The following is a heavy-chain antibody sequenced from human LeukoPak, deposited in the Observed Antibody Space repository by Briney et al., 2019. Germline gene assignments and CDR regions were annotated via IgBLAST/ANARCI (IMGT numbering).Heavy chain of an antibody. CDR3: ARSAEHCNNGVCFTDYYMDV. CDR1: GYTFSGSY. D-gene: IGHD2-8*01. Sequence: GASAKVSCKASGYTFSGSYIHWVRRAPGQGLEWLGRINPNSGDTNYAQNLHGRVTMTRDTSITTAYMELNSLTSDDTAVYFCARSAEHCNNGVCFTDYYMDVWGKGTTVTVSS. J-gene: IGHJ6*03. V-gene: IGHV1-2*06. CDR2: INPNSGDT.